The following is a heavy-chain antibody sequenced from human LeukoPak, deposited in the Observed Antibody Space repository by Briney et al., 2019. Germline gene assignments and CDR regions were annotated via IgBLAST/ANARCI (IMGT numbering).Heavy chain of an antibody. V-gene: IGHV1-2*02. Sequence: ASVKVSCKASGYTFTGYYIHWVRQAPGQGLEWMGWINPNTGGTNYAQNFQGRVTMTRDTSISTAYMELSGLRSDDTAVYYCARANVATQRNFNWFDPWGQGTLVTVSS. CDR3: ARANVATQRNFNWFDP. CDR2: INPNTGGT. D-gene: IGHD5-12*01. J-gene: IGHJ5*02. CDR1: GYTFTGYY.